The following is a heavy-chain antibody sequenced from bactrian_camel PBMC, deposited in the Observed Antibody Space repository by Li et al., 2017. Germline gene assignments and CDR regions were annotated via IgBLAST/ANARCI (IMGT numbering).Heavy chain of an antibody. Sequence: QLVESGGGSVQAGGSLRLSCAASGYTYSSRYSMGWFRQAPGKGLEWVSTINTGGGTAYYGDSVKGRFTISRDNAKNTMYLQMNSLKPEDTAMYYCAVDWTLCGLTTPFGGFWGQGTQVTVS. CDR3: AVDWTLCGLTTPFGGF. V-gene: IGHV3S28*01. D-gene: IGHD6*01. CDR1: GYTYSSRYS. J-gene: IGHJ6*01. CDR2: INTGGGTA.